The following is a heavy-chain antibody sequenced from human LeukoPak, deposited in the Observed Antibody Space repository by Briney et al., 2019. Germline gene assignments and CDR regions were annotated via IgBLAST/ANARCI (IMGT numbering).Heavy chain of an antibody. V-gene: IGHV4-34*01. Sequence: SETLSLTCAVCGGSFSGYYWSWIRQPPGKGLEWIGEINHSGSTNYNPSLKSRVIISVDTSKNQFSLKLSSMTAADTAVYYCAILRYSSTWFYWGQGTLVTVSS. J-gene: IGHJ4*02. CDR2: INHSGST. D-gene: IGHD5-18*01. CDR3: AILRYSSTWFY. CDR1: GGSFSGYY.